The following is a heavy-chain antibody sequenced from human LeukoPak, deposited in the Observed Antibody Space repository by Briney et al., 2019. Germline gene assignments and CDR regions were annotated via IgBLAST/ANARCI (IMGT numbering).Heavy chain of an antibody. CDR1: EFTVSSNY. Sequence: GGSLRLSCAASEFTVSSNYMSWDRQAPGKGLEWVSSIYSGGSTYYADSVKGRFTISRDNSKNMVYLQMNSLRAEDTAVYFCARVRLDRSERNLDAFENWGQGTMVTVSS. CDR3: ARVRLDRSERNLDAFEN. D-gene: IGHD1-14*01. J-gene: IGHJ3*02. V-gene: IGHV3-53*01. CDR2: IYSGGST.